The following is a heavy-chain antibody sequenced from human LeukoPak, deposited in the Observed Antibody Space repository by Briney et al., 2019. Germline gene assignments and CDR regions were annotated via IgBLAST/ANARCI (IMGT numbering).Heavy chain of an antibody. CDR2: IYPGDSDT. J-gene: IGHJ4*02. V-gene: IGHV5-51*01. D-gene: IGHD3-16*01. CDR1: GYTFTSYW. CDR3: ARRGSVREFDY. Sequence: GESLQISCKGSGYTFTSYWIGWVRQLPGKGLEWMGIIYPGDSDTRYSPSFQGQVTISADKSISTAYLQWSSLKASDTAMYYCARRGSVREFDYWGQGTLVTVSA.